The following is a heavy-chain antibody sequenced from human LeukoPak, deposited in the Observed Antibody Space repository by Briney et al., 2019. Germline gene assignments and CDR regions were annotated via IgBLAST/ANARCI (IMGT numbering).Heavy chain of an antibody. CDR1: GGTFSSYA. CDR2: IIPIFGTA. Sequence: SVKVSCKASGGTFSSYAISWVRPAPGQGLEWMGGIIPIFGTANYPQKFQGRVTITADESTSTAYIELSSLRYEDTAVYYCAWGEVGAFDIWGQGKMVTVSS. J-gene: IGHJ3*02. V-gene: IGHV1-69*13. D-gene: IGHD3-16*01. CDR3: AWGEVGAFDI.